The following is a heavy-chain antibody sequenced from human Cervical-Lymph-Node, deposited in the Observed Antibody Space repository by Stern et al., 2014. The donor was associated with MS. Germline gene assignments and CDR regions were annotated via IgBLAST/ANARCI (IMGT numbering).Heavy chain of an antibody. J-gene: IGHJ4*02. Sequence: QVQLQESGPGLVKPSETLSLTCTVSGGSISSYYWSWIRQPPGKGLEWIGYIYYSGSPNYNPSLKSRVTISVDTSKNQFSLKLSSVTAADTAVYYCASLQMVTDYLDYWGQGTLVTVSS. CDR3: ASLQMVTDYLDY. CDR2: IYYSGSP. V-gene: IGHV4-59*01. D-gene: IGHD2-21*02. CDR1: GGSISSYY.